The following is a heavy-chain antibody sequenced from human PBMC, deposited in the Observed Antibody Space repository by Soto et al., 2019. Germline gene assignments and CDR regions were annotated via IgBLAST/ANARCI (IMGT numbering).Heavy chain of an antibody. CDR1: GFTFSNAW. D-gene: IGHD6-19*01. Sequence: GGSLRLSCEAPGFTFSNAWMNWIRQAPGKGLEWVGRIKSKTDGGTTDYAAPVKGRFTISRDDSKNTLYLQMNSLRAEDTAVYYCARDRGWSLFDHWGQGT. V-gene: IGHV3-15*07. CDR2: IKSKTDGGTT. CDR3: ARDRGWSLFDH. J-gene: IGHJ4*02.